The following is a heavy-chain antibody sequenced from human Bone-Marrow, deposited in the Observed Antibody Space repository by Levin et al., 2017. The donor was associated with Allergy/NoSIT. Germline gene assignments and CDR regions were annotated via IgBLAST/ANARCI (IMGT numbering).Heavy chain of an antibody. CDR2: INSDGSNT. V-gene: IGHV3-74*01. CDR1: GFTFSGFW. J-gene: IGHJ2*01. Sequence: GESLKISCTASGFTFSGFWIHWVRQVPGKGLVWVSRINSDGSNTDYADSVEGRFTSSRDNAKNTVYLQMNSLRAEDTALYYCARDLYGEGSAYFDLWGRGTLVTVSS. D-gene: IGHD4-17*01. CDR3: ARDLYGEGSAYFDL.